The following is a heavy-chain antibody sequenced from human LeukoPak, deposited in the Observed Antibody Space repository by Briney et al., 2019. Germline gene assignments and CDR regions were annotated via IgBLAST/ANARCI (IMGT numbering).Heavy chain of an antibody. CDR2: IYPGDSDT. V-gene: IGHV5-51*01. J-gene: IGHJ4*02. D-gene: IGHD3-3*01. Sequence: GGSLEISCKGSGYTFSRYWIGWVRQMPGKGLEWIGIIYPGDSDTRYSASFQGQVTISVDTSIGTAYLQWSSLKASDTAIYYCARQNDFRLDYWGQGTLVTVSS. CDR1: GYTFSRYW. CDR3: ARQNDFRLDY.